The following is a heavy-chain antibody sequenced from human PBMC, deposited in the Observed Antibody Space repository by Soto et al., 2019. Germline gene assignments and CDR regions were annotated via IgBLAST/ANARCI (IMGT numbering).Heavy chain of an antibody. V-gene: IGHV1-2*04. CDR2: INPNSGGT. J-gene: IGHJ4*03. D-gene: IGHD3-22*01. CDR3: AIAVPGADSIGYPLLEY. Sequence: ASVKCYVKASGYTFTGDYMHWVRQAPGQVLDCIGWINPNSGGTNYAQKFQGWVTMTRDTSISTAYMELSRLRSDDTAVYYCAIAVPGADSIGYPLLEYWGHGSLVNVSS. CDR1: GYTFTGDY.